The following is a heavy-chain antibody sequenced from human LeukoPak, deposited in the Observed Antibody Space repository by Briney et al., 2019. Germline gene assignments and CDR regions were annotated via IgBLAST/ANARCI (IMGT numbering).Heavy chain of an antibody. J-gene: IGHJ4*02. D-gene: IGHD3-9*01. CDR3: AKEPPHYDILTGLDY. Sequence: PGGSLRLSCAASGFTFGTFGMHWVRQAPGKGLEWVAFISYDGSSEYDADSVKGRFTISRDNSENTVYLQMNSLRAEDTAVYYCAKEPPHYDILTGLDYWGQGTVVTVSS. V-gene: IGHV3-30*18. CDR1: GFTFGTFG. CDR2: ISYDGSSE.